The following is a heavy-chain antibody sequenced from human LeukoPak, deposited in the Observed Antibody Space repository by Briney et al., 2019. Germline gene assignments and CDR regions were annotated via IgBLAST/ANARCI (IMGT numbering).Heavy chain of an antibody. CDR3: ARSGAYYYYYYMDV. CDR1: GGTFISYA. CDR2: IIPIFGTA. J-gene: IGHJ6*03. Sequence: SVKVSCKASGGTFISYAISWVRQAPGQGLEWMGGIIPIFGTANYAQKFQGRVTITTDESTSTAYMGLSSLRSEGTGVYFCARSGAYYYYYYMDVWGKGTTVTVSS. V-gene: IGHV1-69*05. D-gene: IGHD3-10*01.